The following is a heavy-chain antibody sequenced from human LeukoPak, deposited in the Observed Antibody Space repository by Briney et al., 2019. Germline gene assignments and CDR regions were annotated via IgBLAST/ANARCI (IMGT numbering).Heavy chain of an antibody. D-gene: IGHD6-19*01. CDR1: GYTFTSYG. Sequence: GASVKVSCKASGYTFTSYGISWVRQAPGQGLEWMGWISAYNGNTNYAQKLRGRVTMTTDTSTSTAYMELRSLRSDDTAVYYCARDPLAVAGTENDAFDIWGQGTMVTVSS. CDR2: ISAYNGNT. V-gene: IGHV1-18*01. J-gene: IGHJ3*02. CDR3: ARDPLAVAGTENDAFDI.